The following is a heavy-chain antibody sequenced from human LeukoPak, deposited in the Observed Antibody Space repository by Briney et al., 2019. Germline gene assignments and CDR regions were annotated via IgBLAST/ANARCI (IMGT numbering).Heavy chain of an antibody. CDR2: ISSSGSTI. V-gene: IGHV3-11*04. CDR3: AKDRDYYDSSGLFDY. CDR1: GFTFSDYY. J-gene: IGHJ4*02. D-gene: IGHD3-22*01. Sequence: GGSLRLSCAASGFTFSDYYMNWIRQAPGKGLEWVSYISSSGSTIYYADSVKGRFTISKDNGKKSLYLQMDSLRVEDTAVYYCAKDRDYYDSSGLFDYWGQGTLVTVSS.